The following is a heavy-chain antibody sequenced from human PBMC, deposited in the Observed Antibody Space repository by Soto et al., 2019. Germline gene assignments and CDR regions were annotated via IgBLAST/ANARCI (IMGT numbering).Heavy chain of an antibody. D-gene: IGHD4-17*01. V-gene: IGHV1-69*01. CDR2: SIPIFGTP. J-gene: IGHJ6*02. CDR1: GGTFTSFA. Sequence: QVHLVQSGAEVKKPGSSVKVSCTASGGTFTSFAISWVRQAPGQGLEWMGGSIPIFGTPKYAQKFQGRVTMTADESTSTAYRELSSLRSEDTAVYYCARVSTVTTLAVHYYGMDVWGQGTTVTVSS. CDR3: ARVSTVTTLAVHYYGMDV.